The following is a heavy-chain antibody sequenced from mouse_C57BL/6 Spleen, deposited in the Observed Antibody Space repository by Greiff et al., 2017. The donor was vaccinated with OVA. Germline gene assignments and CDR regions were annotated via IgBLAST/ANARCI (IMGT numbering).Heavy chain of an antibody. CDR2: IDPEDGDT. CDR1: GFNIKDYY. V-gene: IGHV14-1*01. D-gene: IGHD1-1*01. J-gene: IGHJ1*03. Sequence: VQLKESGAELVRPGASVKLSCTASGFNIKDYYMHWVKQRPEQGLEWIGRIDPEDGDTEYAPKFQGKATMTADTSSNTTYLQLSSLTSDDTAVYYCTTFRYYGSSLNWYFDVWGTGTTVTVAS. CDR3: TTFRYYGSSLNWYFDV.